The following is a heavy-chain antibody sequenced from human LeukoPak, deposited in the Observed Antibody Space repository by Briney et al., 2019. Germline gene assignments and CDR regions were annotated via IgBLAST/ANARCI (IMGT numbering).Heavy chain of an antibody. V-gene: IGHV4-34*01. CDR2: INHSGST. D-gene: IGHD5-18*01. CDR1: GGSFSGYY. CDR3: ARHRRYSYGYQDWFDP. J-gene: IGHJ5*02. Sequence: KPSETLSLTCAVYGGSFSGYYWSWIRQPPGKGLEWIGEINHSGSTNYNPSLKSRVTISVDTSKNQFSTKMSSMTAADTAVYYCARHRRYSYGYQDWFDPWGQGTLVTLSS.